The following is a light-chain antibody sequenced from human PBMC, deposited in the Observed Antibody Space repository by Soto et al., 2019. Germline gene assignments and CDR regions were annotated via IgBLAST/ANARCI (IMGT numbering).Light chain of an antibody. CDR3: MLTYSGPWV. CDR2: HTT. Sequence: QAVVTQEPSLTVSPGGTVTLTCGSSTGAVTSGHYAYWLQQKPGQAPRALIYHTTNTLSWTPARFSASLLGGKAALTLSGAQPEDEALYYCMLTYSGPWVFGGGTKLIVL. V-gene: IGLV7-46*01. CDR1: TGAVTSGHY. J-gene: IGLJ3*02.